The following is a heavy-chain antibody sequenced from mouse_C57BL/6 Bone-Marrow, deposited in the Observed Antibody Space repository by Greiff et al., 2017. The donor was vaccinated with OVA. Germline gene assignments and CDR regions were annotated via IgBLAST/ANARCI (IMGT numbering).Heavy chain of an antibody. CDR3: AARPYYFDY. V-gene: IGHV2-3*01. Sequence: VKLVESGPGLVAPSQSLSITCTASGFSLTSYGVSWVRQPPGKGLEWLGGIWGDGGTNYHSAPITRLSISKDNSKSQVFLKLNSLQTDDTATYYWAARPYYFDYWGQGTTLTVSS. CDR1: GFSLTSYG. CDR2: IWGDGGT. J-gene: IGHJ2*01.